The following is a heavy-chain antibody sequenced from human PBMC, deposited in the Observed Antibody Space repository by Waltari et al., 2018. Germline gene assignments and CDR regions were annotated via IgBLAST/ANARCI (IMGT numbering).Heavy chain of an antibody. D-gene: IGHD2-15*01. V-gene: IGHV4-4*02. CDR1: GDSVSSAFL. CDR3: ARDRGRGLYLDT. Sequence: QLQLQESGPGLVKPSGTLSVNCAVSGDSVSSAFLWTWVRQSPQKGLEWIGQVHGTGRTNYHPSFPSRVNVSLDTSKNLFSLKVTSATAADTTVYYCARDRGRGLYLDTWGPGTLVTVSP. CDR2: VHGTGRT. J-gene: IGHJ5*02.